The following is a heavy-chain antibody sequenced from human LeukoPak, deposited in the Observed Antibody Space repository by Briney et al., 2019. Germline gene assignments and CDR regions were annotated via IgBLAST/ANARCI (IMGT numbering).Heavy chain of an antibody. Sequence: GESLRLSCAASGFTFSRYWIHWVRQAPGKGLVWVSRINSDGSTTTYADAVKGRFTISRDNAKNTLYLQMNSLRAEDTAVYYCARGYYYDSTGPNIPFDYWGQGTLVTVSS. CDR2: INSDGSTT. CDR1: GFTFSRYW. D-gene: IGHD3-22*01. V-gene: IGHV3-74*01. J-gene: IGHJ4*02. CDR3: ARGYYYDSTGPNIPFDY.